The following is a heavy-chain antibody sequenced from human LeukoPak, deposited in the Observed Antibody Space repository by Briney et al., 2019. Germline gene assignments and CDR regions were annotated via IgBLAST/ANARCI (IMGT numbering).Heavy chain of an antibody. Sequence: ASVKVSCKASGYTFTGYYMHWVRQAPRQGLEWLGWVNPNSGGTNYAQKFQGRVTMTRDTSISTAYMELSRLRSDDTAVYYCARGRFLEWLLYGYYFDYWGQGTLVTVSS. CDR2: VNPNSGGT. CDR1: GYTFTGYY. V-gene: IGHV1-2*02. CDR3: ARGRFLEWLLYGYYFDY. D-gene: IGHD3-3*01. J-gene: IGHJ4*02.